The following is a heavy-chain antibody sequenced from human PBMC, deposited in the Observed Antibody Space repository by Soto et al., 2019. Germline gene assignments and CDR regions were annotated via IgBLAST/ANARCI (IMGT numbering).Heavy chain of an antibody. CDR3: ARTSPEGDDAFDI. D-gene: IGHD2-2*01. J-gene: IGHJ3*02. V-gene: IGHV4-30-2*01. CDR2: LSHSGST. CDR1: GDSIGSGGYS. Sequence: QLQLQESGPGLVKPSQTLSLTCAVSGDSIGSGGYSWSWIRQPPGKGLEWIGYLSHSGSTYYNPSLKSRVTISVDRSKNQFSLELTSVTAADTAVYYCARTSPEGDDAFDIWGQGTMVTVSP.